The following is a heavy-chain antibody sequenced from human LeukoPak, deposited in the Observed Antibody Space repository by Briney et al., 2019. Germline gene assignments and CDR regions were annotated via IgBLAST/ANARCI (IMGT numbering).Heavy chain of an antibody. CDR2: ISSNGGTT. CDR3: VNLLPYSSSWYDGY. V-gene: IGHV3-64D*09. D-gene: IGHD6-13*01. Sequence: PGGSLRLSCSASGSTFSNYDMHWVRQAPGKGLEYVSAISSNGGTTYYADSVKGRFTISRDTSKNTLYLQMSRVRIEDMAVYCCVNLLPYSSSWYDGYWGQGTLVTVSS. CDR1: GSTFSNYD. J-gene: IGHJ4*02.